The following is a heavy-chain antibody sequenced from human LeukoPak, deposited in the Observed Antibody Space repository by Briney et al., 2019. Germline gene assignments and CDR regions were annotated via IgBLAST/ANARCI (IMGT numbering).Heavy chain of an antibody. V-gene: IGHV3-21*01. CDR2: ISSSSSYI. D-gene: IGHD4-17*01. CDR3: ARDGGMTTVTIFDY. Sequence: GGSLRLSCVASGFTFSSYSMNWVRQAPGKGLEWVSSISSSSSYIYYADSVKGRFTISRDNAKNSLYLQMNSLRAEDTAVYYCARDGGMTTVTIFDYWGQGTLVTVSS. J-gene: IGHJ4*02. CDR1: GFTFSSYS.